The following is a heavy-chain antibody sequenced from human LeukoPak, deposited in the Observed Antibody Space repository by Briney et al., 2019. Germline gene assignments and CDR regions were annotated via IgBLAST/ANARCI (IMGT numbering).Heavy chain of an antibody. J-gene: IGHJ4*02. CDR3: ARDVSAYGSGGFDY. V-gene: IGHV4-39*07. Sequence: PSETLSLTCTVSGGSISSSSYYWGWIRQPPGKGLEWIGSIYYSGSTYYNPSLKSRVTISVDTSKNQFSLKPSSVTAADTAVYYCARDVSAYGSGGFDYWGQGTLVTVSS. D-gene: IGHD3-10*01. CDR1: GGSISSSSYY. CDR2: IYYSGST.